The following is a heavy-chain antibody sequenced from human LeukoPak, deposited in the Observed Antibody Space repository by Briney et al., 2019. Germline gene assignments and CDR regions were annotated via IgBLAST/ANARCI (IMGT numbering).Heavy chain of an antibody. CDR1: GFTFSDYY. J-gene: IGHJ4*02. V-gene: IGHV3-11*01. CDR3: ASYDGYNYADY. Sequence: GGSLRLSCAAPGFTFSDYYMSWIRQAPGKGLEWVSYISSSGSTIYYADSVKGRFTISRDNAKNSLYLQMNSLRAEDTAVYYCASYDGYNYADYWGQGTLVTVSS. D-gene: IGHD5-24*01. CDR2: ISSSGSTI.